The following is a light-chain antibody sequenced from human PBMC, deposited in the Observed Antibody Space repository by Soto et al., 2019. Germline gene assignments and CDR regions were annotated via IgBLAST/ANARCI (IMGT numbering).Light chain of an antibody. J-gene: IGKJ5*01. Sequence: EIVMTQSPATLSLSPGERATLSCRASQSVRSNLARVPQKPGQAPRLLIYGASNRATGIPARFSGSGSGKEFALNISSMQSEDFAVYYCQQYNNWPPITFGQGTRLEIK. CDR3: QQYNNWPPIT. V-gene: IGKV3-15*01. CDR1: QSVRSN. CDR2: GAS.